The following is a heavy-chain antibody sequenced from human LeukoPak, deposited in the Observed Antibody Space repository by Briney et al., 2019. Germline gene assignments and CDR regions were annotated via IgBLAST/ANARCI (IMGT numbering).Heavy chain of an antibody. CDR2: INPNSGGT. CDR3: ARGSDYYDSSGYYYEAYGLFDY. CDR1: GYTFTSYA. V-gene: IGHV1-18*01. Sequence: ASVKVSYKAFGYTFTSYAMNWVRQAPGQGLEWMGGINPNSGGTNYAQKLQGRVTMTTDTSTSTAYMELRSLRSDDTAVYYCARGSDYYDSSGYYYEAYGLFDYWGQGTLVTVSS. J-gene: IGHJ4*02. D-gene: IGHD3-22*01.